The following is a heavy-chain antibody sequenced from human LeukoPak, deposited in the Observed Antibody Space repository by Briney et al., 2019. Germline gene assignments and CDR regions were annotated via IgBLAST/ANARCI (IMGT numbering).Heavy chain of an antibody. J-gene: IGHJ4*02. V-gene: IGHV1-69*04. CDR3: ARDRPDLDYDILTGLDY. Sequence: SVKVSCKASGGTFSSYAISWVRQAPGQGLEWMGRIIPILGIANYAQKFQGRVTITADKSTSTAYMELSSLRSEDTAVYYCARDRPDLDYDILTGLDYWGQGTLVTVSS. CDR1: GGTFSSYA. D-gene: IGHD3-9*01. CDR2: IIPILGIA.